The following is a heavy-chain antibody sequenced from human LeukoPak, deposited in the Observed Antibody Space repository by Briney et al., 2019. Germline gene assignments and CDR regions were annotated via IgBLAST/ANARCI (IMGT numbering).Heavy chain of an antibody. V-gene: IGHV1-3*01. J-gene: IGHJ4*02. CDR2: INAGNGNT. CDR1: GYTSTSYA. CDR3: AARDGYNSADY. Sequence: ASVTVSCKASGYTSTSYAMHWVRQAPGQRLEWMGWINAGNGNTKYSQKFQGRVTITRDTSASTAYMELSSLRSEDTAVYYCAARDGYNSADYWGQGTLVTVSS. D-gene: IGHD5-24*01.